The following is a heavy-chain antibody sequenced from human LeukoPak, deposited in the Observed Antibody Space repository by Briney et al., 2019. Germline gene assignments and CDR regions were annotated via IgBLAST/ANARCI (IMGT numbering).Heavy chain of an antibody. V-gene: IGHV5-51*01. CDR3: ARVVDYDTSGYQTKNWFDP. D-gene: IGHD3-22*01. Sequence: GESLKISCKGSGYSFTTYWIGWVRQMPGKGLEWMGIIYVGDSDTRYRPSFQGQVTISVDKSINTAYLQWSSLKASDTAMYYCARVVDYDTSGYQTKNWFDPWGQGTLVTVSS. J-gene: IGHJ5*02. CDR1: GYSFTTYW. CDR2: IYVGDSDT.